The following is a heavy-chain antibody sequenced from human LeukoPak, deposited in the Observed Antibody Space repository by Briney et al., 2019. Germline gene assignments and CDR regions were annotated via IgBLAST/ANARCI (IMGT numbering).Heavy chain of an antibody. CDR1: GFTFSSYS. D-gene: IGHD3-10*01. Sequence: PGGSLRLSCAASGFTFSSYSMNWVRQAPGKGLEWVSSISSSSYIYYADSVKGRFTISRDNAKNSLYLQMNSLRAEDTAVYYCARDFMVRGVMVMDVWGEGTTVTVSS. J-gene: IGHJ6*03. V-gene: IGHV3-21*01. CDR2: ISSSSYI. CDR3: ARDFMVRGVMVMDV.